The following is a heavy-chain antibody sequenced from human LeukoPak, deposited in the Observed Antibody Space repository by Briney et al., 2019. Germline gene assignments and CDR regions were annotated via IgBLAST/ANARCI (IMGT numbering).Heavy chain of an antibody. V-gene: IGHV4-59*10. Sequence: SPSETLSLTCAVYGGSFSGYYWSWIRQPAGKGLEWIGRIYTSGSTNYNPSLKSRVTISVDTSKNQFSLKLSSVTAADTAVYYCARGAPPQNWGQGALVTVSS. J-gene: IGHJ4*02. CDR2: IYTSGST. CDR1: GGSFSGYY. CDR3: ARGAPPQN.